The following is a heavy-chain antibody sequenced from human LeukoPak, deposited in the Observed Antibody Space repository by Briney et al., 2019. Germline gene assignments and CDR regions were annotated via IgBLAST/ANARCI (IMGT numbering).Heavy chain of an antibody. CDR1: GGSFSGYY. J-gene: IGHJ4*02. D-gene: IGHD6-13*01. CDR3: ARELSSSWYVDY. V-gene: IGHV4-34*01. Sequence: SSETLSLTCAVYGGSFSGYYWSWIRQPPGKGLEWIGEINHSGSTNYNPSLKSRVTISVDTSKNQFSLKLSSVTAADTAVYYCARELSSSWYVDYWGQGTLVTVSS. CDR2: INHSGST.